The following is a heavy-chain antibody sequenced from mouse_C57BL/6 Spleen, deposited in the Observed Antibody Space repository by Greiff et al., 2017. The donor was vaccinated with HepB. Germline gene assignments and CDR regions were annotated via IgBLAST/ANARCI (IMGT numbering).Heavy chain of an antibody. J-gene: IGHJ4*01. V-gene: IGHV1-5*01. CDR1: GYTFTSYW. CDR3: TKLTGTDYYAMDY. D-gene: IGHD4-1*01. CDR2: IYPGNSDT. Sequence: VQLKQSGTVLARPGASVKMSCKTSGYTFTSYWMHWVKQRPGQGLEWIGAIYPGNSDTSYNQKFKGKAKLTAVTSASTAYMELSSLTNEDSAVYYCTKLTGTDYYAMDYWGQGTSVTVSS.